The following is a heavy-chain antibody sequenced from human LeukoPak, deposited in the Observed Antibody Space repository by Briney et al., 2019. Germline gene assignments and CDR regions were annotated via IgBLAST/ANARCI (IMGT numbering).Heavy chain of an antibody. D-gene: IGHD1-14*01. CDR2: IAYDGSRA. Sequence: GGSLRLSCAGSGFTFGGYGMHWFRQTPGKGLDWVAVIAYDGSRAFYADSVKGRFTISRDNSKNTMSVQMDDLRAEDTAVYYCTRYNNDHFDYWGQGTLVTVSS. V-gene: IGHV3-33*01. CDR1: GFTFGGYG. CDR3: TRYNNDHFDY. J-gene: IGHJ4*02.